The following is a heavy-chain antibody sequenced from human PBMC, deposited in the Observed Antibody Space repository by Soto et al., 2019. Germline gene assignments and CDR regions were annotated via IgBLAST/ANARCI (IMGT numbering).Heavy chain of an antibody. CDR3: ARDHLGPQTTVTTNYFDY. CDR2: IYSGGST. D-gene: IGHD4-17*01. Sequence: GGSLRLACAASGFTVSSNYVSWVRQAPGKGLEWVSVIYSGGSTYYADSVKGRFTISRDNSKNTLYLQMNSLRAEDTAVYYCARDHLGPQTTVTTNYFDYWGQGTLVTVSS. J-gene: IGHJ4*02. V-gene: IGHV3-66*01. CDR1: GFTVSSNY.